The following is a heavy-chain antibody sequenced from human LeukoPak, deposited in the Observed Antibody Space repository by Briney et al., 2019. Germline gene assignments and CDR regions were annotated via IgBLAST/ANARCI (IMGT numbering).Heavy chain of an antibody. Sequence: HSGGSLRLSCAASGFTFSSYGMHWVRQAPGKGLEWVAVISYDGSNKYYADSVKGRFTISRDNSKNTLYLQMNSLRAEDTAVYYCAKGDYYYGMDVWGQGTTVTVSS. CDR3: AKGDYYYGMDV. CDR1: GFTFSSYG. CDR2: ISYDGSNK. V-gene: IGHV3-30*18. J-gene: IGHJ6*02.